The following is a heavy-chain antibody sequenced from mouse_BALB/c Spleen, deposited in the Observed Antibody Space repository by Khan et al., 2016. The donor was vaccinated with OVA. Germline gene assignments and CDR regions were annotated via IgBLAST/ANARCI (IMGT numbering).Heavy chain of an antibody. J-gene: IGHJ3*01. CDR2: ISPGSGDT. V-gene: IGHV1-77*01. CDR3: ARRNYFGYTVAY. Sequence: QVQLQQPGAELARPGASVKLSCKASGYTFTDYYINWVKQRTGQGLEWIGEISPGSGDTYYNERFKGKATLTADKSSSTAYMQLSSLTSEASAVDFCARRNYFGYTVAYWGQGTLVTVSA. D-gene: IGHD1-2*01. CDR1: GYTFTDYY.